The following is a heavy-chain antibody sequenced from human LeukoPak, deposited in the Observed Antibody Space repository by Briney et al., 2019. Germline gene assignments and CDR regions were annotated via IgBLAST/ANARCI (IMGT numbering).Heavy chain of an antibody. V-gene: IGHV3-30-3*01. Sequence: GRSLRLSCAASGFTFSNFAMHWVRQAPGKGLEWVAVISYDGSNKYYADSVEGRFTISRDNSKNTLFPQMNSLRAEDTAVYYCARGGTVTTYLDYWGQGTLVTVSS. CDR3: ARGGTVTTYLDY. J-gene: IGHJ4*02. CDR1: GFTFSNFA. CDR2: ISYDGSNK. D-gene: IGHD4-17*01.